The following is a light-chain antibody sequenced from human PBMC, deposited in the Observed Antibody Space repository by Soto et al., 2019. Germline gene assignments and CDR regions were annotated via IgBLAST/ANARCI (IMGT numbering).Light chain of an antibody. CDR3: QQRSNCPPGT. CDR2: DPP. J-gene: IGKJ1*01. V-gene: IGKV3-11*01. Sequence: VLTQPPAILYLSPGERATLSCGARQSASSYLAGYQQKPGQTPRHLIYDPPNRATGIPARFSGSGSGTHCTLTIISREPEDFAANYCQQRSNCPPGTFGQGTKVDI. CDR1: QSASSY.